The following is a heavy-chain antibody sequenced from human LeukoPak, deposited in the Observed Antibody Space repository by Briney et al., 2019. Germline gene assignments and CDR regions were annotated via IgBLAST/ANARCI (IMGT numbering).Heavy chain of an antibody. CDR2: IKSDGST. CDR1: GFTFSSYW. D-gene: IGHD3-22*01. V-gene: IGHV3-74*01. Sequence: QSGGSLRLSCAASGFTFSSYWMHWVRHAPGKGLVWVSRIKSDGSTSYADSVKGRFTISRDNSKNTVSLQMTSLRAEDTGVYYCARAPSEIGGYYPEYFRHWGQGTLVIVSS. CDR3: ARAPSEIGGYYPEYFRH. J-gene: IGHJ1*01.